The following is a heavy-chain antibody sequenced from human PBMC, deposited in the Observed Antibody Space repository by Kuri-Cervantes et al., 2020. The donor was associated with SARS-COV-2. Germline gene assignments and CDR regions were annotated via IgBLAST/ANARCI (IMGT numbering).Heavy chain of an antibody. J-gene: IGHJ5*01. V-gene: IGHV3-30*18. CDR3: AKSRGPVHLSRYLSILDP. CDR1: GFSLNNFG. D-gene: IGHD2-15*01. Sequence: GESLKISCAASGFSLNNFGIHWVRQAPGKGLEWVSIVSYEGTIQSYADSVKGRFTVSRDNSKNTVFLEMNRLRTVDTAVYYCAKSRGPVHLSRYLSILDPWGQGTLVTVSS. CDR2: VSYEGTIQ.